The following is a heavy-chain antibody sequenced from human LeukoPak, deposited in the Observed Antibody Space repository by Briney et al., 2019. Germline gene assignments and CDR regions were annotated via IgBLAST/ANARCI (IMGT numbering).Heavy chain of an antibody. CDR1: DDSITMYY. J-gene: IGHJ6*03. CDR3: ARGRVSSSTWYSTYYYYFYMDV. Sequence: PSGTLSLTCSVSDDSITMYYWTWIRQPPGKGLEWIGYVDHTGSTNFNPSLNGRVSISRDTTKNLFSLRLGSVTAADTAVYFCARGRVSSSTWYSTYYYYFYMDVWGKGTTVAVSS. CDR2: VDHTGST. V-gene: IGHV4-59*01. D-gene: IGHD1-1*01.